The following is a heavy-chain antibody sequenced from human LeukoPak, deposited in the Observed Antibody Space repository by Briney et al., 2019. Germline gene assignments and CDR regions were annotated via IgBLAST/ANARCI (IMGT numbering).Heavy chain of an antibody. Sequence: GGSLRLSCAASGFTFSSYWMSWVRQAPGKGLEWVSSISGSSSYIYYADSVKGRFTISRDNAKNSLYLQMNSLRAEDTAVYYCARCYYDILTGYSYYFDYWGQGTLVTVSS. V-gene: IGHV3-21*06. CDR1: GFTFSSYW. CDR3: ARCYYDILTGYSYYFDY. D-gene: IGHD3-9*01. J-gene: IGHJ4*02. CDR2: ISGSSSYI.